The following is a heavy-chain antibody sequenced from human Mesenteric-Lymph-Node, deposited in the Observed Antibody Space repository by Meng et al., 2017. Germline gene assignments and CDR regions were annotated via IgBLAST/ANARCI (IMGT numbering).Heavy chain of an antibody. Sequence: QVQRHEACPGLLNPSQTLSLTCIVSGGSISSGGYYWSWIRQHPGKGLEWIGYIYYSGSTYYNPSLKSRVTISVDTSKNQFSLKLSSVTAADTAVYYCARAGIAAAGIEVYFQHWGQGTLVTVSS. J-gene: IGHJ1*01. V-gene: IGHV4-31*03. CDR1: GGSISSGGYY. CDR2: IYYSGST. D-gene: IGHD6-13*01. CDR3: ARAGIAAAGIEVYFQH.